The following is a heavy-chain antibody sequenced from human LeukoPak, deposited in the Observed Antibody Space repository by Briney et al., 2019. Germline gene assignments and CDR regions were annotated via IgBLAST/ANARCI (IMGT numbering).Heavy chain of an antibody. CDR3: ARGVPYASWSGPHYSDY. J-gene: IGHJ4*02. CDR2: IKQDGSQK. V-gene: IGHV3-7*01. Sequence: GGSLRPSCAASGFTFSSYWMSWVRQAPGKGLEWVANIKQDGSQKYYVDSVKGRFSISRDNAKNSLYLQMNSLRAEETAVYYCARGVPYASWSGPHYSDYWGQGTLVTVSS. CDR1: GFTFSSYW. D-gene: IGHD3-3*01.